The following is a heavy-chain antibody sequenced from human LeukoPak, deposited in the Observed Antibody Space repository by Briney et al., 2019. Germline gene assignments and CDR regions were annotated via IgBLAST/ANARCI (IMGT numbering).Heavy chain of an antibody. V-gene: IGHV3-11*04. Sequence: PGGSLRLSCAASGFTFSDYYMSWIRQAPGKGLEWVSYISSSGSTIYYADSVKGRFTVSRDNAKNSLYLQMNSLRAEDTAVYYCARDRSYYEPYFDHWGQGTLVTVSS. CDR2: ISSSGSTI. CDR1: GFTFSDYY. J-gene: IGHJ4*02. D-gene: IGHD3-22*01. CDR3: ARDRSYYEPYFDH.